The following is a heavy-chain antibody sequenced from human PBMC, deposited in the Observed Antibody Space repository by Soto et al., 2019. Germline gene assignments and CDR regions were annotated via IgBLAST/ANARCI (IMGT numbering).Heavy chain of an antibody. CDR3: ARGQWGRLRLGELSLYYYYGMDV. CDR1: GFTFSSYG. CDR2: IWYDGSNK. Sequence: QVQLVESGGGVVQPGRSLRLSCAASGFTFSSYGMHWVRQAPGKGLEWVAVIWYDGSNKYYADSVKGRFTISRDNSKNTLYLQMNSLRAEDTAVYYCARGQWGRLRLGELSLYYYYGMDVWGQGTTVTVSS. D-gene: IGHD3-16*02. V-gene: IGHV3-33*01. J-gene: IGHJ6*02.